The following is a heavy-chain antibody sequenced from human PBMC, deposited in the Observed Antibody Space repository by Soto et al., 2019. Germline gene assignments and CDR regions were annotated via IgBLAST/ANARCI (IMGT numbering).Heavy chain of an antibody. J-gene: IGHJ5*02. CDR2: IYYSGST. CDR3: ARVIGYYDSSGPLGP. Sequence: SETLSLTCAVSGGSISSGGYYWSWIRQHPGKGLEWIGYIYYSGSTYYNPSLKSRVTISVDTSKNQFSLKLSSVTAADTAVYYCARVIGYYDSSGPLGPWGQGTLVTVS. D-gene: IGHD3-22*01. CDR1: GGSISSGGYY. V-gene: IGHV4-31*11.